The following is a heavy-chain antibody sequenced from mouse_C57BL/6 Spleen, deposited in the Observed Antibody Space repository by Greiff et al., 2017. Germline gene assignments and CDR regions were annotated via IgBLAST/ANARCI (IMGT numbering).Heavy chain of an antibody. V-gene: IGHV1-64*01. CDR3: ARRGYDYYYLDY. Sequence: VQLQQPGAELVKPGASVKLSCTASGYTFTSYWMHWVKQRPGQGLEWIGMIHPNSGSTNYNEKFKSKATLTVDKSYSTAYMQRSSLASEDSAVYYCARRGYDYYYLDYWGQGTTLTVSS. CDR1: GYTFTSYW. J-gene: IGHJ2*01. CDR2: IHPNSGST. D-gene: IGHD2-4*01.